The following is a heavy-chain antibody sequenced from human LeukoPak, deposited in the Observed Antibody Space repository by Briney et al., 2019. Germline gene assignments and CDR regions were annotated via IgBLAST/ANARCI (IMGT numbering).Heavy chain of an antibody. Sequence: QPGGSLRLSCAASGFTFSSYAMHWVRQAPGKGLEYVSAISSNGGSTYYANSVKGRFTISRDNSKNTLYLQMGSLRAEDMAVYYCRLTELLDSSAFDIWGQGTMVTVSS. CDR3: RLTELLDSSAFDI. CDR1: GFTFSSYA. J-gene: IGHJ3*02. CDR2: ISSNGGST. V-gene: IGHV3-64*01. D-gene: IGHD1-26*01.